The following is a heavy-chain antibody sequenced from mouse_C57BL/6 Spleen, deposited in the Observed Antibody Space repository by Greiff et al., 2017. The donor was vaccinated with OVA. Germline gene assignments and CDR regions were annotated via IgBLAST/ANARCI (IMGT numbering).Heavy chain of an antibody. CDR1: GFTFSSYA. Sequence: EVQLVESGGGLVKPGGSLKLSCAASGFTFSSYAMSWVRQTPEKRLEWVATISDGGSYTYYPDNVKGRFTISRDNAKNNLYLQMSHLKSEDTAMYYCARADSDHAMDYWGQGTSVTVSS. J-gene: IGHJ4*01. D-gene: IGHD2-12*01. CDR2: ISDGGSYT. V-gene: IGHV5-4*01. CDR3: ARADSDHAMDY.